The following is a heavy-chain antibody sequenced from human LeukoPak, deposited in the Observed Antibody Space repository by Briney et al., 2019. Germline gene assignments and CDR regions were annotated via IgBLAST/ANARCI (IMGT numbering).Heavy chain of an antibody. Sequence: GGSLRLSCAASGITVSSNFMTWVRQAPGKGLEWVSLIYSDGGSSYYADSVRDRFTMSRDISRNTLYLQMNSLRAEDTAVYYCARGKKYSSWDYWGQGTLVTVSS. CDR2: IYSDGGSS. V-gene: IGHV3-66*01. CDR3: ARGKKYSSWDY. J-gene: IGHJ4*02. D-gene: IGHD6-6*01. CDR1: GITVSSNF.